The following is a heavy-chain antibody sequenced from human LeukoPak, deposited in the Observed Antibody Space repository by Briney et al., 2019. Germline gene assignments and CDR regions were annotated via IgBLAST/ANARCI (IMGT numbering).Heavy chain of an antibody. CDR3: ARGAYSSSSGYYFDY. D-gene: IGHD6-6*01. CDR2: IYYSGST. Sequence: SETLSLTCTVSGGSISSHYSSWIRQPPGKGLEWIGYIYYSGSTNYNPSLKSRVTISVDTSKNQFSLKLSSVTAADTAVYYCARGAYSSSSGYYFDYWGQGTLVTVYS. CDR1: GGSISSHY. J-gene: IGHJ4*02. V-gene: IGHV4-59*11.